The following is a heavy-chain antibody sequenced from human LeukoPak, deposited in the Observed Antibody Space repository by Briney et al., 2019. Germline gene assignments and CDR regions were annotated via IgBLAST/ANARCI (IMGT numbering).Heavy chain of an antibody. J-gene: IGHJ4*02. D-gene: IGHD3-22*01. V-gene: IGHV1-2*06. Sequence: ASVKVSCKASGYTFTGYYMHWVRQAPGQGLEWMGRINPNSGGTNYAQKFQGRVTMTRDTSISTAYMELSRLRSDDTAVYYCALTYYYDSSGYYYTLDYWGQGTLVTVSS. CDR1: GYTFTGYY. CDR3: ALTYYYDSSGYYYTLDY. CDR2: INPNSGGT.